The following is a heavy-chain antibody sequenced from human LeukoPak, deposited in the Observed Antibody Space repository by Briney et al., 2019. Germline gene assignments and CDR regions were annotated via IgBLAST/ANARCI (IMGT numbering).Heavy chain of an antibody. CDR1: GFTFDDYG. J-gene: IGHJ4*02. CDR3: ARVMDDFWSGSGYYFDY. V-gene: IGHV3-20*04. D-gene: IGHD3-3*01. CDR2: INWNGGST. Sequence: GGSLRLSCAASGFTFDDYGMSWVRQAPGKGLEWVSGINWNGGSTGYADSVKGRFTISRDNAKNSLYLQMNSLRAEDTAVYYCARVMDDFWSGSGYYFDYWGQGTLVTVSS.